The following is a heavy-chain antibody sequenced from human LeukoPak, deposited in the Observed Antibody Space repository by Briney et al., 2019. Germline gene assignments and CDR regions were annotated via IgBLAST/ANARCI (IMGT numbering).Heavy chain of an antibody. CDR1: GFTFSSYW. V-gene: IGHV3-7*01. CDR2: MKQDGSDK. J-gene: IGHJ6*03. CDR3: ARLSAYYYGSFFYYYMDV. Sequence: PGGSLRLSCAASGFTFSSYWMSWVRQAPGKGLEWVANMKQDGSDKYYVDSVKGRFTISRDNAKNSVYLHMNSLRAEDTALYYCARLSAYYYGSFFYYYMDVWGKGTTVTVSS. D-gene: IGHD3-10*01.